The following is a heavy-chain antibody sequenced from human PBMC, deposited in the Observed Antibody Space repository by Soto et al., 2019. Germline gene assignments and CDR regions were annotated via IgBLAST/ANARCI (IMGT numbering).Heavy chain of an antibody. CDR1: GGTFSSYA. CDR3: ARDQGRMTTVPVGMDV. Sequence: QVQLVQSGAEVKKPGSSVKVSCKASGGTFSSYAISWVRQSPGQGLEWMGGIIPIFGTANYAQKFQGRVTITADKSTSTAYMELSSLRSEDTAVYYCARDQGRMTTVPVGMDVWGQGTTVTVSS. J-gene: IGHJ6*02. CDR2: IIPIFGTA. V-gene: IGHV1-69*06. D-gene: IGHD4-4*01.